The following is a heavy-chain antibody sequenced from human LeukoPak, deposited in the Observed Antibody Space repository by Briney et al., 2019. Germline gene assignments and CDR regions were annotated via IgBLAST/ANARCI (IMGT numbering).Heavy chain of an antibody. Sequence: ASVKVSCKASGYTFTSYGISWVRQAPGQGLEWMGWISAYNGNTNYAQKLQGRVTMTTDTSTSTAYMELRSLRSDDTAVYYCARDPSYYGSGDYYFDYWGQGTLVTVSS. CDR3: ARDPSYYGSGDYYFDY. D-gene: IGHD3-10*01. V-gene: IGHV1-18*01. J-gene: IGHJ4*02. CDR1: GYTFTSYG. CDR2: ISAYNGNT.